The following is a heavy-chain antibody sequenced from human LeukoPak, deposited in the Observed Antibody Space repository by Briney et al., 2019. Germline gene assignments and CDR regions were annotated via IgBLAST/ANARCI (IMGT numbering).Heavy chain of an antibody. CDR2: ITRSGDTI. D-gene: IGHD6-13*01. CDR1: GFTFSSYE. V-gene: IGHV3-48*03. Sequence: PGGSLRLSCAASGFTFSSYEMNWVRQAPGKGLEWVSYITRSGDTIYYADSVKGRFTISRDNAKNSLYLQMNSLRAEDTAVYYCARDQPSSWYYFDYWAQGTLVTVSS. J-gene: IGHJ4*02. CDR3: ARDQPSSWYYFDY.